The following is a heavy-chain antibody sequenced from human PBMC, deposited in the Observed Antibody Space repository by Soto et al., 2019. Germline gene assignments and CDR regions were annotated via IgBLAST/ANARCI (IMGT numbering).Heavy chain of an antibody. V-gene: IGHV4-59*01. J-gene: IGHJ5*02. D-gene: IGHD3-3*01. CDR1: GGSISSYY. CDR3: ARYYDFWSGYPWFDP. CDR2: IYYSGST. Sequence: PSETLSLTCTVSGGSISSYYWSWIRQPPGKGLEWIGYIYYSGSTNYNPSLKSRVTISVDTSKNQFSLKLSSVTAADTAVYYCARYYDFWSGYPWFDPWGQGTLVTVSS.